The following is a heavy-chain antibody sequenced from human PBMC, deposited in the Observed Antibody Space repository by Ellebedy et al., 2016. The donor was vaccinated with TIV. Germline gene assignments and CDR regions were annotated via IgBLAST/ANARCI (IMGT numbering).Heavy chain of an antibody. CDR2: ISVSGDNT. D-gene: IGHD3-3*01. V-gene: IGHV3-23*01. CDR3: AKGGSKSGYSFDL. J-gene: IGHJ2*01. Sequence: PGGSLRLSCTASGLTFSSHAMSWVRQAPGKGLEWVSSISVSGDNTYYADSVKGRFTISRDNSKNTLYLQMHSLTTEDTAVYYCAKGGSKSGYSFDLWGRGTLVTVSS. CDR1: GLTFSSHA.